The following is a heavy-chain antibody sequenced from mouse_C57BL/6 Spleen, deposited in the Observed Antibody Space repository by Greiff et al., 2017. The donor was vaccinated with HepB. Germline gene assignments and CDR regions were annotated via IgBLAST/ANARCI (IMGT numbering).Heavy chain of an antibody. CDR2: INPSNGGT. D-gene: IGHD4-1*01. V-gene: IGHV1-53*01. Sequence: QVQLQQPGTELVKPGASVKLSCKASGYTFTSYWMHWVKQRPGQGLEWIGNINPSNGGTNYNEKFKSKATLTVDKSSSTAYMPLSSLTSEDSAVYYCAREESNWDGLTWFAYWGQGTLVTVSA. CDR3: AREESNWDGLTWFAY. J-gene: IGHJ3*01. CDR1: GYTFTSYW.